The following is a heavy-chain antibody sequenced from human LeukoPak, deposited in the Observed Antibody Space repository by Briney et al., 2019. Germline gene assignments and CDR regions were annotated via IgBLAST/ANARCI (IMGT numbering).Heavy chain of an antibody. Sequence: GGSLRLSCAASGFTVSSNDMSWVRQAPGKGLEWVSILYGGGNTYYADSVKGRFTISRDNSKNTLYLQMNSLRAEDTAVYYCARVLLRFLEWFSGNGMDVWGQGTTVTVSS. V-gene: IGHV3-53*01. J-gene: IGHJ6*02. CDR1: GFTVSSND. CDR2: LYGGGNT. D-gene: IGHD3-3*01. CDR3: ARVLLRFLEWFSGNGMDV.